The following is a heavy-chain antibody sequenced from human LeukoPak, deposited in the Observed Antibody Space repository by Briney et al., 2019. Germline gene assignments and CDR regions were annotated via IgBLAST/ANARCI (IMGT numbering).Heavy chain of an antibody. CDR2: ISGSGGST. CDR1: GFTFSSYA. D-gene: IGHD3-22*01. J-gene: IGHJ4*02. V-gene: IGHV3-23*01. Sequence: GGSLRLSCAASGFTFSSYAMSWVRQAPGKGLEWVSAISGSGGSTYYADSVKGRFTVSRDNSKNTLYLQMNSLRAEDTAVYYCASGGDSSGYYSELDYWGQGTLVTVSS. CDR3: ASGGDSSGYYSELDY.